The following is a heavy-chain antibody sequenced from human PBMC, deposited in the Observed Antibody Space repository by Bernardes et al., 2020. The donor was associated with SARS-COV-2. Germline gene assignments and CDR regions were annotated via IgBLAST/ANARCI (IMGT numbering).Heavy chain of an antibody. V-gene: IGHV3-74*01. CDR3: ARDMVGPYDQ. J-gene: IGHJ5*02. Sequence: EGSLRLSCAASGFTVSNTWMHWVRQVPGKGLVWVSRISDYGSRTDYADSVKGRFTISRDNAKNTVNLQMNSLRLEDTAVYYCARDMVGPYDQWGQGTLVTVSA. CDR1: GFTVSNTW. CDR2: ISDYGSRT. D-gene: IGHD3-10*01.